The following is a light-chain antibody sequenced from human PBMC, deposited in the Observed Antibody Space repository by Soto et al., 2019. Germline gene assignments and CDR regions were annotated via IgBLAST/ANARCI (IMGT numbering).Light chain of an antibody. CDR3: QQYNSWPPIT. CDR2: GAS. Sequence: EIVLTQSPATLSLSPWERATLSCGASPSVTNFLAWYQQKPGQAPRLLIYGASSRATGIPDRFSGSGSGTDFTLTISSLQSEDFAVYYCQQYNSWPPITFGQGTRLE. J-gene: IGKJ5*01. V-gene: IGKV3D-15*01. CDR1: PSVTNF.